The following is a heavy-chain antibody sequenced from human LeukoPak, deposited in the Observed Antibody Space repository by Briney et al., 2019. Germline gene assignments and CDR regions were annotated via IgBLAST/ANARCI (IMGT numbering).Heavy chain of an antibody. Sequence: SETLSLTCTASGGSISSSGYYWGWIRQPPGKGLEWIASINYSGTTYYNPSLKSRVTISEDRSKNQFSLKLSSVTAADTAVYYCARLRDGRWLLEYWGQGTLVAVSS. CDR1: GGSISSSGYY. CDR2: INYSGTT. D-gene: IGHD5-24*01. CDR3: ARLRDGRWLLEY. J-gene: IGHJ4*02. V-gene: IGHV4-39*01.